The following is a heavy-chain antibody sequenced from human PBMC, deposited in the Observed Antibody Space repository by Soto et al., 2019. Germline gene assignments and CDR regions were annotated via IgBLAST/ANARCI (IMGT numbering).Heavy chain of an antibody. D-gene: IGHD3-16*01. CDR3: VRQPGGVATPGDDY. Sequence: QVQLVQSGAEVKKPGASVKVSCEASGYPFDSFDINWVRQAAGQGLAWMGWMNPDSGDTAVSQRFQDKIIMTWSTSTSTAYMDLSRLTPDDSAVYFCVRQPGGVATPGDDYWGQGTLVTVSS. CDR1: GYPFDSFD. CDR2: MNPDSGDT. J-gene: IGHJ4*02. V-gene: IGHV1-8*01.